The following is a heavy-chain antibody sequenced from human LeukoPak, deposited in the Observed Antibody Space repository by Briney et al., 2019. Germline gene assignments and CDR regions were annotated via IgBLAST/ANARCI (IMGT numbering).Heavy chain of an antibody. D-gene: IGHD1-14*01. Sequence: GGSLRLTCAVSGFSFSTYEMNWVRQAPGKGLEWVSYISSGGNTKYYADSVRGRFTMSRDNAKNSLFLQMNSLRAEDTAVYYCARDTVNGPFGISPDYWGEGALVTVSS. J-gene: IGHJ4*02. V-gene: IGHV3-48*03. CDR2: ISSGGNTK. CDR1: GFSFSTYE. CDR3: ARDTVNGPFGISPDY.